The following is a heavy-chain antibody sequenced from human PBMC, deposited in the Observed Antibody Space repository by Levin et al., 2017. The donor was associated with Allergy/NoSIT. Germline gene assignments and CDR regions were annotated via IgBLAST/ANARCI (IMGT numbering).Heavy chain of an antibody. D-gene: IGHD1-1*01. CDR2: IRSKANSYAT. CDR3: TSLKSSETGT. V-gene: IGHV3-73*01. J-gene: IGHJ5*02. CDR1: GFTFSGSA. Sequence: GGSLRLSCAASGFTFSGSAMHWVRQASGKGLEWVGRIRSKANSYATAYAASVKGRFTISRDDSKNTAYLQMNSLKTEDTAVYYCTSLKSSETGTWGQGTLVTVSS.